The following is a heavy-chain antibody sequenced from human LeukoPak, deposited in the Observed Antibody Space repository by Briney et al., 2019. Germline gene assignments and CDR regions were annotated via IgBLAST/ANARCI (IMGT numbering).Heavy chain of an antibody. CDR2: ISWNSGSI. CDR3: ARDKFPRDY. CDR1: GFTFDDYA. J-gene: IGHJ4*02. V-gene: IGHV3-9*01. D-gene: IGHD2-21*01. Sequence: PGGSLRLSCAASGFTFDDYAMHWVRQAPGKGLEWVSGISWNSGSIGYADSVKGRFTISRDNAKNSLYLQMNSLRAEDTAVYYCARDKFPRDYWGQGTLVTVSS.